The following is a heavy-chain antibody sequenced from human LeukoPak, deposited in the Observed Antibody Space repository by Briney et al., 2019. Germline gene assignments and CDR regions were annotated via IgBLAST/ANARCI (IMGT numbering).Heavy chain of an antibody. CDR1: GFTFSVYA. J-gene: IGHJ4*02. CDR2: ISGSGGST. Sequence: GGSLRLSCAASGFTFSVYAMTWVRQAPGKGLEWVSAISGSGGSTYYADSVKGRFTISRDNAKNTLYLQMNSLRAEDTAVYYCVGGQWLDYWGQGTLVTVSS. D-gene: IGHD6-19*01. CDR3: VGGQWLDY. V-gene: IGHV3-23*01.